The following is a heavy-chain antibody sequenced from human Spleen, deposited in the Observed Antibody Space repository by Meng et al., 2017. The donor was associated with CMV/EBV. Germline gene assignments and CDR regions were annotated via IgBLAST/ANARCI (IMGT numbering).Heavy chain of an antibody. CDR3: ARGSNWFDP. Sequence: PPCAVCGGSFSGYYWSWIRQTPGKGLEWIGEINHSGSTNYNPSLKSRVTISVDTSKNQFSLKLSSVTAADTAVYYCARGSNWFDPWGQGTLVTVSS. CDR1: GGSFSGYY. V-gene: IGHV4-34*01. CDR2: INHSGST. J-gene: IGHJ5*02.